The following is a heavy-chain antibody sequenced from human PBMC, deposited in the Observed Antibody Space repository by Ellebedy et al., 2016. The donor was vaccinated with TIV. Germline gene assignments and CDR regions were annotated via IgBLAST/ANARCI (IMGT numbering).Heavy chain of an antibody. J-gene: IGHJ6*02. Sequence: GESLKISCAASGFTFSSYAMSWVRQAPGKGLEWVSAISGSGGSTYYADSVKGRFTISRDNSKNTLYLQMNSLRAEDTALYYCAKGYGSGYYYYGMDVWGQGTTVTVSS. CDR3: AKGYGSGYYYYGMDV. V-gene: IGHV3-23*01. CDR2: ISGSGGST. CDR1: GFTFSSYA. D-gene: IGHD3-10*01.